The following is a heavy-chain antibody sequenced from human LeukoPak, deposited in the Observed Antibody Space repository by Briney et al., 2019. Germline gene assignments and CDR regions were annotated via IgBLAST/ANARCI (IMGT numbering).Heavy chain of an antibody. D-gene: IGHD3-10*01. CDR2: IYHSGST. Sequence: PSETLSLTCTVSGYSISSGYYWGWIRPPPGKGLEWIGIIYHSGSTYYNPSLKSRVTISVDTSKNQFALKLSSVTAADTAVYYCARVTGTGFGELLSGDYWGQGTLVTVSS. V-gene: IGHV4-38-2*02. J-gene: IGHJ4*02. CDR1: GYSISSGYY. CDR3: ARVTGTGFGELLSGDY.